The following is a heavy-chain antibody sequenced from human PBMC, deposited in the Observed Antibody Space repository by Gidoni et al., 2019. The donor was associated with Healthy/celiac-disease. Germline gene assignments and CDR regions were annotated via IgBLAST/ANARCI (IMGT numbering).Heavy chain of an antibody. CDR1: GGSFSGDY. J-gene: IGHJ2*01. CDR2: INHSGST. D-gene: IGHD5-18*01. V-gene: IGHV4-34*01. Sequence: QVQLQQWGAGLLKPSETLSLTCAVYGGSFSGDYWSWIRQPPGKGLEWIGEINHSGSTNYNPSLKSRVTISVDTSKNQFSLKLSSVTAADTAVYYCARAGYSYGTGWYFDLWGRGTLVTVSS. CDR3: ARAGYSYGTGWYFDL.